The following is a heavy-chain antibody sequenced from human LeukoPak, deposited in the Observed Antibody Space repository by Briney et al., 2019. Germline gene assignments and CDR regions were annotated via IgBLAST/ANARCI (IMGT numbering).Heavy chain of an antibody. CDR1: GFTFSSYA. D-gene: IGHD1-26*01. J-gene: IGHJ4*02. CDR3: ARVPEWELLQIDY. Sequence: PGGSLRLSCAASGFTFSSYAMHWVRQAPGKGLEWVAVISYDGSNKYYADSVKGRFTISRDNSKNTLYLQMNSLRAEDTAVYYCARVPEWELLQIDYWGQGTLVTVSS. V-gene: IGHV3-30*04. CDR2: ISYDGSNK.